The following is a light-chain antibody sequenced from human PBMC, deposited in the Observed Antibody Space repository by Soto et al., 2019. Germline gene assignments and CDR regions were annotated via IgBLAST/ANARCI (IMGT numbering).Light chain of an antibody. CDR2: SNN. J-gene: IGLJ1*01. Sequence: QSVLTQPPSASGTAGQRVTISCSGSTSNIGSNTVNWYQQLPGTAPKTFIYSNNHRPSGVPDRFSGSKSGTSGSLAISGLMSEDEADYYCAAWDDSMNSNVFGTGTKGTVL. CDR3: AAWDDSMNSNV. CDR1: TSNIGSNT. V-gene: IGLV1-44*01.